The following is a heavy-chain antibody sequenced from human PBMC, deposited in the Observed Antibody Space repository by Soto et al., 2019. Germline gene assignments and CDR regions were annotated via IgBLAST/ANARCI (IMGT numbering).Heavy chain of an antibody. CDR2: MNPNSGNT. Sequence: ASVKVSCKASGYTFTSYDINWVRQATGQGLEWMGWMNPNSGNTGYAQKFQGRVTMTRNTSISTAYMELSSLRSEDTAVYYCARGGPRTGGFLIVATYYYYYMDVWGKGTTVTVSS. CDR3: ARGGPRTGGFLIVATYYYYYMDV. CDR1: GYTFTSYD. V-gene: IGHV1-8*01. D-gene: IGHD5-12*01. J-gene: IGHJ6*03.